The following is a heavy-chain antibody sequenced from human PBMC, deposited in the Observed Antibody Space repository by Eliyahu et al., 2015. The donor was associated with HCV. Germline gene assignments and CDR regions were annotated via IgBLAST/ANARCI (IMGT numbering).Heavy chain of an antibody. CDR1: GYTFTSYY. CDR2: INPSGGST. Sequence: QVQLVQSGAXVKKPGASVKVSCKASGYTFTSYYMHWVRQAPGQGLEWMGIINPSGGSTSYAQKFQGRVTMTRDTSTSTVYMELSSLRSEDTAVYYCARGRMYCSGGSCLSSPRNWFDPWGQGTLVTVSS. D-gene: IGHD2-15*01. CDR3: ARGRMYCSGGSCLSSPRNWFDP. J-gene: IGHJ5*02. V-gene: IGHV1-46*03.